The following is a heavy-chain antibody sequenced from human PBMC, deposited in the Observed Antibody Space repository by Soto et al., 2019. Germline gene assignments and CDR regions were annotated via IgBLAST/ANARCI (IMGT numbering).Heavy chain of an antibody. D-gene: IGHD2-2*01. J-gene: IGHJ6*02. CDR2: IIPISGTA. V-gene: IGHV1-69*01. Sequence: QVQLVQSGAEVKKPGSSVKVSCKASGGTFSSYAISWVRQAPGQGLEWMGGIIPISGTANYAQKFQGRVTITADESTSTAYMELSSLRSEATAVYYCARSQGSSTSLDIYYYYYSGMDVWGQGTTVTVSS. CDR1: GGTFSSYA. CDR3: ARSQGSSTSLDIYYYYYSGMDV.